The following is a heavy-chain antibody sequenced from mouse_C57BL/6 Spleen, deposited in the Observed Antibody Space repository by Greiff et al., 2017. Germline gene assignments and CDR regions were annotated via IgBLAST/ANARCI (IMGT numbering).Heavy chain of an antibody. Sequence: EVQLQQSGPELVKPGASVKISCKASGYTFTDYYMNWVKQSHGKSLEWIGDLNPNNGGTSYNQKFKGKATLTVDKSSSTAYMELRSLTSEDSAVYYCARQDITTVVAPYFDVWGTGTTVTVSS. V-gene: IGHV1-26*01. D-gene: IGHD1-1*01. CDR2: LNPNNGGT. CDR1: GYTFTDYY. J-gene: IGHJ1*03. CDR3: ARQDITTVVAPYFDV.